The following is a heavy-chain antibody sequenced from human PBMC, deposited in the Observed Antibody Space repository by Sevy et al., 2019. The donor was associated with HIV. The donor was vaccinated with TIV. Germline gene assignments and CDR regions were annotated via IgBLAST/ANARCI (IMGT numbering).Heavy chain of an antibody. V-gene: IGHV3-21*01. CDR3: ARDPRTSGAGTRYFDY. D-gene: IGHD6-13*01. CDR1: GFTFSSYS. CDR2: ISSSSSYI. J-gene: IGHJ4*02. Sequence: GGSLRLSCAASGFTFSSYSMNWVRQAPGKGLEWVSSISSSSSYIYYADSVNGRFSITRDNAKNSQYLQMNSLRAEDTAVYYCARDPRTSGAGTRYFDYWGQGTLVTVSS.